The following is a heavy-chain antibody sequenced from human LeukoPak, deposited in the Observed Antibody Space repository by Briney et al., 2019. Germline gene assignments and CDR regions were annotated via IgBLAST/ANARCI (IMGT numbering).Heavy chain of an antibody. J-gene: IGHJ6*03. CDR3: ATNYGDYGYYYYYMDV. Sequence: GGSLRLSCAASGFTFSSYEMNWVRQAPGKGLDWVSYISSSGSTIYYADSVKGRFTISRDNAKNSLYLQMNSLRAEDTAVYYCATNYGDYGYYYYYMDVWGKGTTVTVSS. D-gene: IGHD4-17*01. CDR2: ISSSGSTI. CDR1: GFTFSSYE. V-gene: IGHV3-48*03.